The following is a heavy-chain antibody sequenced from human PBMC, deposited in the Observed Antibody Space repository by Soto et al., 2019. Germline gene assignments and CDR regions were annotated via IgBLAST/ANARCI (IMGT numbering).Heavy chain of an antibody. CDR1: GGTFSSYA. CDR2: IIPIFGTA. V-gene: IGHV1-69*12. Sequence: QVQLVQSGAGVKKPGSSVKVSCKASGGTFSSYAISWVRQAPGQGLEWMGGIIPIFGTADYAQKFQGRVTITADESTSTGNMELSSLRSEDTAVYYCASHYDSSGYYYRGLDYWGQGTLVTVSS. CDR3: ASHYDSSGYYYRGLDY. D-gene: IGHD3-22*01. J-gene: IGHJ4*02.